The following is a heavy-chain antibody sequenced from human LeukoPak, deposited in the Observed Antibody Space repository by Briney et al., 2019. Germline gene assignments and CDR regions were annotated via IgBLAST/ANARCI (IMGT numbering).Heavy chain of an antibody. D-gene: IGHD1-26*01. Sequence: ASVKVSCKASGYTFTGYYMHWVRQAPGQGLEWMGWINPNSGGTNYAQKFQGRVTMTGDTSISTAYMELRSLRSDDTAVYYCARADTTSYYYYGMDVWGQGTTVTVSS. J-gene: IGHJ6*02. CDR3: ARADTTSYYYYGMDV. CDR2: INPNSGGT. CDR1: GYTFTGYY. V-gene: IGHV1-2*02.